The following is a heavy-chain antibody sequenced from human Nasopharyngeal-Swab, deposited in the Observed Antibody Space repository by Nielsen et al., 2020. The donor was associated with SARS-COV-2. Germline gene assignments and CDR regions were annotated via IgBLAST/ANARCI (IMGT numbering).Heavy chain of an antibody. V-gene: IGHV4-59*01. D-gene: IGHD2-2*01. J-gene: IGHJ6*03. CDR3: ARASVVQAAMDYYYYMDV. Sequence: WICQPPGKGLEWIGYIYYSGSTNYNPSLKSRVTISVDTSKNQFSLKLSSVTAADTAVYYCARASVVQAAMDYYYYMDVWGKGTTVTVSS. CDR2: IYYSGST.